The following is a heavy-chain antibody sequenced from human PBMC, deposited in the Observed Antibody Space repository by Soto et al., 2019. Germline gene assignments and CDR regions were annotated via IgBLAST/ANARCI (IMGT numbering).Heavy chain of an antibody. CDR2: INPSGGST. Sequence: ASVKVSCKASGYTCTSYYMHWVRQAPGQGLEWMGIINPSGGSTSYAQKFQGRVTMTRDTSTSTVYMELSSLRSEDTAVYYCARYSGSNHGMDVWGQGTTVTVSS. D-gene: IGHD1-26*01. J-gene: IGHJ6*02. CDR1: GYTCTSYY. CDR3: ARYSGSNHGMDV. V-gene: IGHV1-46*01.